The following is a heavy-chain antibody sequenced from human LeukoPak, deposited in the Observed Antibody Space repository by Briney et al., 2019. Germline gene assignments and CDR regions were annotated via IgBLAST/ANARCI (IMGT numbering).Heavy chain of an antibody. CDR3: ARDKRNDYVWGSYRYWGHPGGWFDP. Sequence: PSETLSLTCSVSGGSISSNYWSWIRQPPGKGLEWIGYIYYSGSTYYNPSLKSRVTISVDTSKNQFSLKLSSVTAADTAVYYCARDKRNDYVWGSYRYWGHPGGWFDPWGQGTLVTVSS. CDR1: GGSISSNY. V-gene: IGHV4-30-4*01. D-gene: IGHD3-16*02. J-gene: IGHJ5*02. CDR2: IYYSGST.